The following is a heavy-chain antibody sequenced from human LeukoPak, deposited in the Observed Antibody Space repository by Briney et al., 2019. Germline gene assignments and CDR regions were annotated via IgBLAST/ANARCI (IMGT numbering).Heavy chain of an antibody. CDR2: MNPNSGNT. CDR1: GYTFTSYD. CDR3: ARDGEGQNWFDP. V-gene: IGHV1-8*03. J-gene: IGHJ5*02. D-gene: IGHD5-24*01. Sequence: ASVKVSCKASGYTFTSYDINWVRQATGRGLERLGWMNPNSGNTGYAQKFQGRVTITRNTSISTAYMELSSLRSEDTAVYYCARDGEGQNWFDPWGQGTLVTVSS.